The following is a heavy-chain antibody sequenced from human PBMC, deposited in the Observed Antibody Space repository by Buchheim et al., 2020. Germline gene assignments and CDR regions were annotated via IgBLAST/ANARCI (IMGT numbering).Heavy chain of an antibody. V-gene: IGHV4-61*02. J-gene: IGHJ6*02. CDR3: ARERVTTPYYYYGMDV. CDR2: IYTSGST. CDR1: GGSISSGSYY. Sequence: QVQLQESGPGLVKPSQTLSLTCTVSGGSISSGSYYWSWIRQPAGKGLEWIGRIYTSGSTNYNPSLKSRVTISVDTSKNQFSLKLSSVAAADTAVYYCARERVTTPYYYYGMDVWGQGT. D-gene: IGHD4-17*01.